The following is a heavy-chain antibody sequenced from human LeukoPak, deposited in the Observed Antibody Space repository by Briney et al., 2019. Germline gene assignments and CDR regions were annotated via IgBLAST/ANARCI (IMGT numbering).Heavy chain of an antibody. D-gene: IGHD3-22*01. CDR2: IRYDGSNK. CDR3: AKSDTGYSFRDWFDP. J-gene: IGHJ5*02. V-gene: IGHV3-30*02. CDR1: GFTFSSYG. Sequence: GGSLRLSCAASGFTFSSYGMHWVRQAPGKGLEWVAFIRYDGSNKYYADSVKGRFTISRDNSKNTLYLQMNSLRAEDTAVYYCAKSDTGYSFRDWFDPWGQGTLVTVSS.